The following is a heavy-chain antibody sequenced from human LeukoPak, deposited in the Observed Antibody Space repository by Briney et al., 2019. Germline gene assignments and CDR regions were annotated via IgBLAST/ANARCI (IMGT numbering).Heavy chain of an antibody. CDR2: INPNSGGT. CDR3: ARDRSGYSYGPADY. D-gene: IGHD5-18*01. J-gene: IGHJ4*02. Sequence: ASVKVSCKVSGYTLTELSMHWVRQAPGQGLEWMGWINPNSGGTNYAQKFQGWVTMTRDTSISTAYMELSRLRSDDTAVYYCARDRSGYSYGPADYWGQGTLVTVSS. V-gene: IGHV1-2*04. CDR1: GYTLTELS.